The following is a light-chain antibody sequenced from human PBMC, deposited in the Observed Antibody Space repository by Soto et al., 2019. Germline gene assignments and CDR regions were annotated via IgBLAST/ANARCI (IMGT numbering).Light chain of an antibody. J-gene: IGLJ3*02. CDR3: SSYAGSNNFRV. CDR2: EGS. V-gene: IGLV2-8*01. Sequence: QSALTQPPSASGSPGQSVTISCTGTSSDVGGYNYVSWYQQHPGKAPKLMIYEGSKRPSGVPDRFSGSKSGNTSSLTVSGLQAEDEADYYCSSYAGSNNFRVFGGGTKVTVL. CDR1: SSDVGGYNY.